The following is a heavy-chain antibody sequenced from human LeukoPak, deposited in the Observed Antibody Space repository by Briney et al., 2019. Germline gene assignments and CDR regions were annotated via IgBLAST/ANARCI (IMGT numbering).Heavy chain of an antibody. Sequence: GGSLRLSCAASGFTFSSYAMSWVRQAPGKGLEWVSAISGSGGSTYYADSEKGRFTVSREDSKNTLYLQMNSLRAEDTAVYYCAKDGGLWVSAHWGDSWGRGTLVTVSS. V-gene: IGHV3-23*01. D-gene: IGHD7-27*01. CDR3: AKDGGLWVSAHWGDS. J-gene: IGHJ4*02. CDR1: GFTFSSYA. CDR2: ISGSGGST.